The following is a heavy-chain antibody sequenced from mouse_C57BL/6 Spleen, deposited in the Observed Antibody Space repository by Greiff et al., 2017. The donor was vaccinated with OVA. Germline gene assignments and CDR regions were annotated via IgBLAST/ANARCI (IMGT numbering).Heavy chain of an antibody. CDR3: ARGGYPDY. Sequence: EVKLQQSGPELVKPGASVKISCKASGYTFTDYYMNWVKQSHGKSLEWIGDINPNNGGTSYNQKFKGKATLTVDKSSSTAYMELRSLTSEDSAVYYCARGGYPDYWGQGTTLTVSS. CDR1: GYTFTDYY. CDR2: INPNNGGT. D-gene: IGHD2-2*01. V-gene: IGHV1-26*01. J-gene: IGHJ2*01.